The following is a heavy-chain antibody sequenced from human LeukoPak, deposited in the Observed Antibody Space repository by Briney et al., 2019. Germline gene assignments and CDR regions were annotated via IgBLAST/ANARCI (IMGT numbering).Heavy chain of an antibody. D-gene: IGHD4-23*01. CDR3: AKDRIITVLTPSYYNWFDP. Sequence: GGSLRLSCAASGFTFSSYGMHWVRQAPGKGLEWVTFIRHDGSNKYYADSVKGRFTISRDSSKNTVYLQMNSLRAEDTAVYYCAKDRIITVLTPSYYNWFDPWGQGALVTVSS. J-gene: IGHJ5*02. CDR1: GFTFSSYG. V-gene: IGHV3-30*02. CDR2: IRHDGSNK.